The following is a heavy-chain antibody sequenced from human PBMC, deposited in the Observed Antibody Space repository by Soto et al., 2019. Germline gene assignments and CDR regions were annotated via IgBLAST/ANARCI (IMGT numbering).Heavy chain of an antibody. V-gene: IGHV6-1*01. D-gene: IGHD3-16*01. Sequence: PSQTLSLTCAISAPSVSGNSAAWNWIRQSPSRGLEWLGRTYYRSKWYNDYAVSVKSRITVTPDTSKNQFSPHLNSVTPEDTAVYYCAGEFPYYESSDSNFDYWGQGALVTVSS. CDR2: TYYRSKWYN. CDR1: APSVSGNSAA. J-gene: IGHJ4*02. CDR3: AGEFPYYESSDSNFDY.